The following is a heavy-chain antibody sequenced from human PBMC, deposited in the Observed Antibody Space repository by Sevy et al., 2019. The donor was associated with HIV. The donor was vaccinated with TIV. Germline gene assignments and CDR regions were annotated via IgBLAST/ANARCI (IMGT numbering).Heavy chain of an antibody. V-gene: IGHV3-30*18. Sequence: GGSLRLSCAASGFTFSRFGMNWVRQAPGKGLERVARISSDGNDYAESVKGRFTISRDNSKNTLHLQMNSLKTEDTAIYYCAKGKYHVDYWGHGTLVTVSS. CDR2: ISSDGN. J-gene: IGHJ4*01. CDR3: AKGKYHVDY. CDR1: GFTFSRFG.